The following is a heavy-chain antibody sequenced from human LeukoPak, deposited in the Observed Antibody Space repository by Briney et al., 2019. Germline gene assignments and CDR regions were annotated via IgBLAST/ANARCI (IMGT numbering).Heavy chain of an antibody. CDR2: IYYSGST. D-gene: IGHD2-15*01. J-gene: IGHJ6*03. CDR3: ARAIYCSGGSCYLGKYYYYYMDV. V-gene: IGHV4-30-4*08. CDR1: GGSISSGNYY. Sequence: SQALSLTCTVSGGSISSGNYYWSWIRQPPGKGLEWLGYIYYSGSTYYNPSLKSRVTISVDTSKNQFSLKLSSVTAADTAVYYCARAIYCSGGSCYLGKYYYYYMDVWGKGTTVTVSS.